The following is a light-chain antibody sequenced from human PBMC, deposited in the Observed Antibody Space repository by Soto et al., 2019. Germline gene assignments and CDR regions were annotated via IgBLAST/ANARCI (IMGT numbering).Light chain of an antibody. V-gene: IGLV4-69*01. CDR2: LNSDGSH. J-gene: IGLJ2*01. Sequence: QLVLTQSPSASASLGASVKLTCTLSSGHSNYAIAWHQQQSEKGPRYLMKLNSDGSHSKGDGIPDRTSGSSSGAERYLTISSLQSEHEAGYYCQTWGAGIVVFGGGTKLTVL. CDR1: SGHSNYA. CDR3: QTWGAGIVV.